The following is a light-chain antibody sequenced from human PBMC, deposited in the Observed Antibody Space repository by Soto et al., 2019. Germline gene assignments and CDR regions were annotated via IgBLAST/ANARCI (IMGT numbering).Light chain of an antibody. CDR3: AAWDDRLSGRV. CDR1: RSNIGSNY. CDR2: RNN. V-gene: IGLV1-47*01. Sequence: QSVLTQPPSASGTPGQRVTISCSGSRSNIGSNYVYWYQQLPGTAPKLLIYRNNQRPSGVPDRFSGSKSGTSASLAIRGLRSEDEADYYCAAWDDRLSGRVFGGGTKLTVL. J-gene: IGLJ3*02.